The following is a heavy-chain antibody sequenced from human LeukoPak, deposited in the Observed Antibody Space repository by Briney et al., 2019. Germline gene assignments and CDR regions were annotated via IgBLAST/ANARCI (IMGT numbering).Heavy chain of an antibody. V-gene: IGHV3-74*01. CDR2: INSDGSDT. D-gene: IGHD3-16*01. CDR1: GFTFSRHW. CDR3: ARGGGLDV. J-gene: IGHJ6*02. Sequence: GGSLRLSCAASGFTFSRHWMHWVRQAPGKGLVWVSRINSDGSDTPYADSVKGRFTISRDNAKNSLYLQMSNLRAEDTAVYFCARGGGLDVWGQGATVTVSS.